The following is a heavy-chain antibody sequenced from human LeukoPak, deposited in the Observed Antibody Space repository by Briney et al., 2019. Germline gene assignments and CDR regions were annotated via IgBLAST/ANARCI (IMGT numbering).Heavy chain of an antibody. CDR2: IFYSGRT. CDR3: ARRDWGDYYAMDV. CDR1: GGSMNNYY. Sequence: SETLSLTCTVSGGSMNNYYWSWIRQPPGRGLEWIGYIFYSGRTNYNPSLESRVTISLDTSKKQFSLKLSSVTAADTAVYYCARRDWGDYYAMDVWGQGTTVTVSS. V-gene: IGHV4-59*01. D-gene: IGHD7-27*01. J-gene: IGHJ6*02.